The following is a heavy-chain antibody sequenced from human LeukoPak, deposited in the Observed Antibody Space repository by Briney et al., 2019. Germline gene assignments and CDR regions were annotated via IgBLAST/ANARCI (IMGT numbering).Heavy chain of an antibody. CDR1: GSISGYY. D-gene: IGHD2-2*01. CDR2: IYTSGST. CDR3: ARQKCTSASCLTKNAFDI. V-gene: IGHV4-4*09. Sequence: SETLSLTCTVSGSISGYYWSWILQPPGKGLEWIGYIYTSGSTNYNPSLESRVTISVDTSKNQFSLDLSSVTAADTAVYYCARQKCTSASCLTKNAFDIWGQGTMVTVSS. J-gene: IGHJ3*02.